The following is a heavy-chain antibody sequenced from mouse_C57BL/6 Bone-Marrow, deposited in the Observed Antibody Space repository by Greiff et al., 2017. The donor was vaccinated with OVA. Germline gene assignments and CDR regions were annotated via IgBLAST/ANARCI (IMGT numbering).Heavy chain of an antibody. CDR1: GYTFTSYW. J-gene: IGHJ1*03. D-gene: IGHD1-1*01. Sequence: QVQLQQPGAELVRPGSSVKLSCKASGYTFTSYWMHWVKQRPIQGLEWIGNIDPSDSETHYNQKFKDKATLTVDKSSSTAYMQLSSLTSEDSAVYYCAINLITTVVARYFDVWGTGTTVTVSS. CDR2: IDPSDSET. V-gene: IGHV1-52*01. CDR3: AINLITTVVARYFDV.